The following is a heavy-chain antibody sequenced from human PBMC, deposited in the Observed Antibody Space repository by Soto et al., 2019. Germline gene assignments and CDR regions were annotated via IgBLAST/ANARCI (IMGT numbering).Heavy chain of an antibody. D-gene: IGHD4-4*01. CDR3: ARDEAPLSNYLGLGASDI. Sequence: ASVKVSCKASGYAFTSYGISWVRQAPGQGLEWIGWVSAYNGNTNYAQKLQGRVTMTKATSTSTAYMQLRSLRSDDTAVYYCARDEAPLSNYLGLGASDIWGQ. CDR2: VSAYNGNT. CDR1: GYAFTSYG. J-gene: IGHJ3*02. V-gene: IGHV1-18*01.